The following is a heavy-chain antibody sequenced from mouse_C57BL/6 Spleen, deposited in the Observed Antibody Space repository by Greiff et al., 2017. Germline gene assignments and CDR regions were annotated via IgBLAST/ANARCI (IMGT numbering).Heavy chain of an antibody. J-gene: IGHJ1*03. Sequence: VQLQQSGTVLARPGASVKMSCKTSGYTFTSYWMHWVKQRPGQGLEWIGAIYPGNSDTSYNQKFKGKAKLTAVTSASTAYMELSSLTNEDSAVYYCTYYCSSGYFDVWGTGTTVTVSS. CDR3: TYYCSSGYFDV. CDR1: GYTFTSYW. V-gene: IGHV1-5*01. D-gene: IGHD1-1*01. CDR2: IYPGNSDT.